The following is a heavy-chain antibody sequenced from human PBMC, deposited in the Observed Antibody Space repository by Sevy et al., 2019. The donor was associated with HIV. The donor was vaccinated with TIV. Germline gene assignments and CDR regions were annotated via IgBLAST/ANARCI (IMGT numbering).Heavy chain of an antibody. J-gene: IGHJ6*02. V-gene: IGHV3-30*18. Sequence: GGSLRLSCAASGFTFSSYGMHWVRQAPGKGLEWVAVISYDGSNKYYAHSVKGRFTISRDNSKNTLYLQMNSLRAEDTAVYYCAKDLIAADYYYYGMDVWGQGTTVTVSS. CDR2: ISYDGSNK. CDR1: GFTFSSYG. CDR3: AKDLIAADYYYYGMDV. D-gene: IGHD6-13*01.